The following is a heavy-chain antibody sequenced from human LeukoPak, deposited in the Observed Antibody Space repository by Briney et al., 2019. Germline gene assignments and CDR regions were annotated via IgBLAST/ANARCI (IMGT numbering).Heavy chain of an antibody. CDR2: IIPIFGTA. Sequence: SVKVSCXASGGTFSSYAISWVRQAPGQGLEWMGRIIPIFGTANYAQKFQGRVTITTDESTSTAYMELSSLRSEDTAVYYCASSLAVDDYGDHFDYWGQGTLVTVSS. CDR1: GGTFSSYA. CDR3: ASSLAVDDYGDHFDY. V-gene: IGHV1-69*05. D-gene: IGHD4-17*01. J-gene: IGHJ4*02.